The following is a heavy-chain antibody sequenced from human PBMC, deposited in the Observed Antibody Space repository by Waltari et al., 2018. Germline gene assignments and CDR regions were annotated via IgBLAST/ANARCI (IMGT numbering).Heavy chain of an antibody. CDR1: GYSFTSYW. CDR2: TDPGASDP. D-gene: IGHD6-13*01. V-gene: IGHV5-51*01. Sequence: EVQLVQSGAEVKKPGESLKISCKGSGYSFTSYWIGWVRQMPGKGMEWMGITDPGASDPRYTPSFQVQVTISADKSISTAYLQWSSLKASDTAMYYCARLGIAAAGTSRYYYYYMDVWGKGTTVTVSS. CDR3: ARLGIAAAGTSRYYYYYMDV. J-gene: IGHJ6*03.